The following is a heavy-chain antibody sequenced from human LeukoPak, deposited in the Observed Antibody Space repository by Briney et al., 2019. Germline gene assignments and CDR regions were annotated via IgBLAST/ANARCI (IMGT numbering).Heavy chain of an antibody. Sequence: PSETLSLTCSVSGGSISSYYWSWIRQPPGKGLEYIGYIYHSGSPNYNPSLKSRVTISVDTSKDQFSLNLTSVTAADTAVCYCARLKCISTTCPSRYVMDVWGQGTTVTVSS. CDR2: IYHSGSP. CDR3: ARLKCISTTCPSRYVMDV. J-gene: IGHJ6*02. CDR1: GGSISSYY. V-gene: IGHV4-59*01. D-gene: IGHD2-2*01.